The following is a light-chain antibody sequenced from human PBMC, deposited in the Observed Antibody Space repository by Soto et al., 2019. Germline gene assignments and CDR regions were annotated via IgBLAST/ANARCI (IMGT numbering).Light chain of an antibody. J-gene: IGLJ2*01. CDR3: SSSTDTSIL. V-gene: IGLV2-14*01. CDR2: EVN. Sequence: QSALTQAASVSGSPGQSITISCTGASSDFGDHKSVSWYQHHPGKAPKLIIYEVNYRPSGVSSRFSGSRSGNTASLTISGLQAEDEAHYCSSSSTDTSILFGGGTQLTVL. CDR1: SSDFGDHKS.